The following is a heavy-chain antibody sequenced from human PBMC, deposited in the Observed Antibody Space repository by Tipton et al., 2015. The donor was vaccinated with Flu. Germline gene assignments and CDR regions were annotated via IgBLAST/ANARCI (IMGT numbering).Heavy chain of an antibody. Sequence: TLSLTCTVSSGSIRSTNYFCAWIRQPPGKGLEWIGGINYSGSTYYNPSLKSRVTISVDTSKNQFSLKLSSVTAADTALYFCATATSGYSYGYTSWYFDLWGRGTLVTVSS. CDR1: SGSIRSTNYF. V-gene: IGHV4-39*01. CDR3: ATATSGYSYGYTSWYFDL. J-gene: IGHJ2*01. CDR2: INYSGST. D-gene: IGHD5-18*01.